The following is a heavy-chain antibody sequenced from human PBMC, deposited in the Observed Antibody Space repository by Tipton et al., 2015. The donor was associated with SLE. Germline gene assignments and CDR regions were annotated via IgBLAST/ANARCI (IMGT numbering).Heavy chain of an antibody. V-gene: IGHV1-8*01. CDR3: ARGRYDDMDV. Sequence: QLVQSGPEVKKPGASVKVSCKASGYPSINYDINWVRQATGQGLEWMGWMNPITGNTGYAQKFQGRVTMTRNTSIITAYMELSSLRSDDTAVYFCARGRYDDMDVWGTGTTVTASS. CDR1: GYPSINYD. J-gene: IGHJ6*03. CDR2: MNPITGNT.